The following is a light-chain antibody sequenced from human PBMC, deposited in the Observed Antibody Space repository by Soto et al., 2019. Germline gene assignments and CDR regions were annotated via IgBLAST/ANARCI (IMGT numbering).Light chain of an antibody. V-gene: IGKV3-15*01. J-gene: IGKJ4*01. CDR2: GAS. CDR1: QSVSSN. Sequence: EIVMTQSPATLSVSPGERATLSCRASQSVSSNLAWYQQKPGQAPRLLIYGASTRATGIPARFSGSGSGTEFTLTISSLQSEDFAVYYCQEYNKWPPARTFGGGTKVEIK. CDR3: QEYNKWPPART.